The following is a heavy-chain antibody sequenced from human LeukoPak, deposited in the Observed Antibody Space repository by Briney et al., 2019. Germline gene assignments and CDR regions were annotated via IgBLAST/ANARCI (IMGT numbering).Heavy chain of an antibody. CDR3: ARGLGSSSSGY. CDR1: GGSFSGYY. D-gene: IGHD6-6*01. J-gene: IGHJ4*02. CDR2: INHSGST. V-gene: IGHV4-34*01. Sequence: PSETLSLTCAVYGGSFSGYYWSWIRQPPGKGLEWIGEINHSGSTNYNPSLKSRVTISVDTSKNQFSLKLSSVTAADTAVYYCARGLGSSSSGYWGQGTLVTVS.